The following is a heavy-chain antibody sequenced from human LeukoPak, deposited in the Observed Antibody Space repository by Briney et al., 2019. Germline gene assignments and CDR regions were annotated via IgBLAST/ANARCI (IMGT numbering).Heavy chain of an antibody. Sequence: ASVTVFCMASVGTFSSYAISWVRQAPGQGLEWMGRIIPILGIANYAQKFQGRVTITADKSTSTASMELSSLRSEDTAVYYCATGPIAVAGSYFDYWGQGTLVTVSS. D-gene: IGHD6-19*01. CDR2: IIPILGIA. CDR1: VGTFSSYA. V-gene: IGHV1-69*10. J-gene: IGHJ4*02. CDR3: ATGPIAVAGSYFDY.